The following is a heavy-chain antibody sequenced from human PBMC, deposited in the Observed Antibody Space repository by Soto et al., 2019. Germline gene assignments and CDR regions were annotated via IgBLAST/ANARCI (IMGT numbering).Heavy chain of an antibody. CDR3: AKDSLPRPYNWNDFSNYGMDV. CDR1: GFTFSSYG. V-gene: IGHV3-30*18. CDR2: ISYDGSNK. D-gene: IGHD1-1*01. J-gene: IGHJ6*02. Sequence: GGSLRLSCAASGFTFSSYGMHWVRQAPGKGLEWVAVISYDGSNKYYADSVKGRFTISRDNSKNTLYLQMNSLRAEDTAVYYCAKDSLPRPYNWNDFSNYGMDVWGQGTTVTVSS.